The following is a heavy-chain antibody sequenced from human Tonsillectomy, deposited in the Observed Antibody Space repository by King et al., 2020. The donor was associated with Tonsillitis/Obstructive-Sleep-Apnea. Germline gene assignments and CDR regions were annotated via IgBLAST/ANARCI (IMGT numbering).Heavy chain of an antibody. Sequence: VQLVESGGGLVQPGRSLRLSCAGSGFTFDDYAINWVRQAPGKGLEWVSGISWNSGNIVYADSVRGRFSISRDNAKKSLYLQMNSLRAEDTALYYCAKDSSRGQYQLLSGYCQHWGMGTLVTVSS. V-gene: IGHV3-9*01. CDR3: AKDSSRGQYQLLSGYCQH. CDR2: ISWNSGNI. D-gene: IGHD2-2*01. CDR1: GFTFDDYA. J-gene: IGHJ1*01.